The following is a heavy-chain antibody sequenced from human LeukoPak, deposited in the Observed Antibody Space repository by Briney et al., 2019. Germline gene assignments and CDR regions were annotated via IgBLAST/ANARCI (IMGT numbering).Heavy chain of an antibody. Sequence: GSLRLSCAASGFIFSNYVMHWVRQAPGKGLEWVACIWDDGSEKYYADPVKGRFTISRDNSKNTLYLQMDSLRGEDTAVYYCALDSNWGQGTLVTVSS. CDR1: GFIFSNYV. V-gene: IGHV3-30*02. CDR2: IWDDGSEK. D-gene: IGHD2-15*01. CDR3: ALDSN. J-gene: IGHJ4*02.